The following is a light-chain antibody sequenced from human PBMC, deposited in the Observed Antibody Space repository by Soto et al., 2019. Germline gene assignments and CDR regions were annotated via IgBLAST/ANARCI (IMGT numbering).Light chain of an antibody. CDR1: QGISQY. Sequence: DIQLTQSPSFLSASVGDRVAITCRASQGISQYVAWYQQKPGSAPKLLIFAASSLQSGVPSRFSGSRSGPDFTLTISSLQPEDFATYYCQQSYSSPPTFGQGTKVEIK. CDR3: QQSYSSPPT. V-gene: IGKV1-39*01. J-gene: IGKJ1*01. CDR2: AAS.